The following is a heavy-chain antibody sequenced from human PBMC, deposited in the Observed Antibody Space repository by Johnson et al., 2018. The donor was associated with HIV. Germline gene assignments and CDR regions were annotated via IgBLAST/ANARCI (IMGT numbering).Heavy chain of an antibody. CDR2: ISDNGGSI. J-gene: IGHJ3*02. CDR3: AKGEQVWSVASAFDI. D-gene: IGHD5-18*01. V-gene: IGHV3-23*04. Sequence: MLLVESGGGLVQPGGSLRLSCAASGFTFSSYAMSWVRQAPGKGLEWVSSISDNGGSIYYADSVKGRFTISRDNSKNMLYLQINSLRAEDTALYYCAKGEQVWSVASAFDIWGQGTMVTVSS. CDR1: GFTFSSYA.